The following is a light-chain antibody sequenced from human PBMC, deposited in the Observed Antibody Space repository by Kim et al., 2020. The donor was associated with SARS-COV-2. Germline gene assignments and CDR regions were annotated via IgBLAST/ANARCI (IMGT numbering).Light chain of an antibody. V-gene: IGLV1-44*01. CDR2: ASH. CDR3: ATWDDNLNNPV. CDR1: SYNIGNNA. Sequence: GQWVTISCSGSSYNIGNNAVNWYQQLPRTAPKLLIYASHQRPSGVPDRFSGSKSGTSASLAIRGLQSDDEAEYLCATWDDNLNNPVFGGGTQLTVL. J-gene: IGLJ2*01.